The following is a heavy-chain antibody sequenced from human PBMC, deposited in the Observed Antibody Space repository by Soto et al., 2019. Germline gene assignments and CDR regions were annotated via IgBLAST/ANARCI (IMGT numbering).Heavy chain of an antibody. D-gene: IGHD6-13*01. J-gene: IGHJ4*02. CDR2: INHSGST. V-gene: IGHV4-34*01. CDR1: GGSFSGYY. Sequence: QVQLQQWGAGLLKPSETLSLTCAVYGGSFSGYYWSWIHQPPGKGLEWIGEINHSGSTNYNPSLKSRVTISVDTSKNQFSLKLSSVTAADTAVYYCARGLKQQLATDYWGQGTLVTVSS. CDR3: ARGLKQQLATDY.